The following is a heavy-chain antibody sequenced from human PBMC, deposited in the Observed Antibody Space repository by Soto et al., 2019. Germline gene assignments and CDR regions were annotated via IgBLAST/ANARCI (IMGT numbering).Heavy chain of an antibody. J-gene: IGHJ3*02. CDR2: INHSGST. V-gene: IGHV4-34*01. D-gene: IGHD2-15*01. CDR1: GGSFSGYY. Sequence: PSETLSLTCAVYGGSFSGYYWSWIRQPPGKGLEWIGEINHSGSTNYNPSLKSRVTISIDTSKNQFSLKLSSVTAADTAVYYCARARELGYCSGGSCYADAFDIWGQGTMVT. CDR3: ARARELGYCSGGSCYADAFDI.